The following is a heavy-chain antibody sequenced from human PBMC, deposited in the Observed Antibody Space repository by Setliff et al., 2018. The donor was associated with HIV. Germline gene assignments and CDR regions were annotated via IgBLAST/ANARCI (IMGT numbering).Heavy chain of an antibody. J-gene: IGHJ4*02. V-gene: IGHV1-2*02. CDR3: ARDTVKATFSDY. Sequence: ASVKVSCKAIGYMILGYKMSWVRQAPGQGLEWMGWINPNSGGTNYAQKFQGRVTMTRDTSIITAYMELSSLTSADTAVYYCARDTVKATFSDYWGQGTLVTVSS. CDR1: GYMILGYK. CDR2: INPNSGGT. D-gene: IGHD4-17*01.